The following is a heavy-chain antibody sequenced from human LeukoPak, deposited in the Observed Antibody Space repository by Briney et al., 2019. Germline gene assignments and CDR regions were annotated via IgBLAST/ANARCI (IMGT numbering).Heavy chain of an antibody. D-gene: IGHD3-9*01. J-gene: IGHJ5*02. V-gene: IGHV7-4-1*02. CDR2: INTNTGNP. CDR3: ARANFDWSYYSWFDP. CDR1: GYTFTSYG. Sequence: ASVKVSCKASGYTFTSYGISWVRQAPGQGLEWMGWINTNTGNPTYAQGFTGRFVFSLDTSVSTAYLQISSLKAEDTAVYYCARANFDWSYYSWFDPWGQGTLVTVSS.